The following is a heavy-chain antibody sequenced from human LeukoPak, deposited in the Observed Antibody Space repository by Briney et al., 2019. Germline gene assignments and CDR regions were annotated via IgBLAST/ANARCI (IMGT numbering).Heavy chain of an antibody. J-gene: IGHJ6*02. CDR3: ARLEDIVVVPAAISYYHYGMDV. V-gene: IGHV1-18*01. D-gene: IGHD2-2*01. CDR2: ISAYNGNT. CDR1: GYTFTSYG. Sequence: GASVKVSCKASGYTFTSYGISWVRQAPGQGLEWMGWISAYNGNTNYAQKLQGRVTMTTDTSTSTAYMELRSLRSDDTAVYYCARLEDIVVVPAAISYYHYGMDVWGQGTTVTVSS.